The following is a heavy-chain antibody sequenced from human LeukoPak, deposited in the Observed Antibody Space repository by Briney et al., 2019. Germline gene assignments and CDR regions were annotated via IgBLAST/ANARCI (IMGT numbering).Heavy chain of an antibody. J-gene: IGHJ4*02. CDR1: GYTFTSYG. Sequence: ASVNVSFKASGYTFTSYGITGVRQASGQGLEGMGWISAYNGKTNHAQKFQDRVTMTTETSTSTAYMEMRSLRSDDTAVYYCAREGDYSSGWDRADYWGQGTLVTVSS. CDR3: AREGDYSSGWDRADY. CDR2: ISAYNGKT. V-gene: IGHV1-18*01. D-gene: IGHD6-19*01.